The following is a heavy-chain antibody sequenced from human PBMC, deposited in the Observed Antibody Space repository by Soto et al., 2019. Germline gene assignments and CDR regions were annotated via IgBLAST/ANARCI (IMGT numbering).Heavy chain of an antibody. CDR3: AKVGDGSSSSDHFDY. CDR1: GFTFSSYW. CDR2: ISGGGSDK. V-gene: IGHV3-7*03. D-gene: IGHD6-6*01. J-gene: IGHJ4*02. Sequence: GGSLRLSCAASGFTFSSYWMSWVRQAPGKGLEWVSNISGGGSDKYYVDSVKGRFTISRDNSKNMLYLQMNSLRAEDTAVYYCAKVGDGSSSSDHFDYWGQGTLVTVSS.